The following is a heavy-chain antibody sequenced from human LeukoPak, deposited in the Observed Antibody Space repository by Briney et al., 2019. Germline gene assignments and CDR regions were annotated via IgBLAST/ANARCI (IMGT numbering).Heavy chain of an antibody. D-gene: IGHD6-13*01. Sequence: GGSLRLACAVSGFTFSSYWMHWVRQAPGKGLVGVSRINTDGSSTSYADSVKGRFTISRDNAKNTLYLQMNSLRAEDTAVYYCARVKIGSSWGAFDIWRQGTMVTVSS. J-gene: IGHJ3*02. CDR3: ARVKIGSSWGAFDI. CDR1: GFTFSSYW. V-gene: IGHV3-74*01. CDR2: INTDGSST.